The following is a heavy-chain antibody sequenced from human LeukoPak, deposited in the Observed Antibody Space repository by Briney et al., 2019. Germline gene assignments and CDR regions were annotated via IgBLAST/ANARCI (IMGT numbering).Heavy chain of an antibody. Sequence: GASVKVSCKASGATFSDYALNWVRQAPGQGLEWMGVFIPILGTANSTQKFHDRLTITADISTNTAYMELSSLRSEDTAVYFCAATPVFGVVLHQEPVWGKGTTVTVSS. J-gene: IGHJ6*04. D-gene: IGHD3-3*01. CDR1: GATFSDYA. CDR3: AATPVFGVVLHQEPV. V-gene: IGHV1-69*10. CDR2: FIPILGTA.